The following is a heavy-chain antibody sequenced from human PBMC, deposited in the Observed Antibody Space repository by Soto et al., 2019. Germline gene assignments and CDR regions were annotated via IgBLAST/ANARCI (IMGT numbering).Heavy chain of an antibody. CDR2: MNPNSGNR. Sequence: QVQLVQSGAEVKKPGASVKVSCKASRYTFTSYDIDWVRQATGQGLEWVGWMNPNSGNRGYAQKFQGRVTMTRNTSISTAYMELSSLRSEDTAVYYCAREAAALGNDYWGQGTLVTVSS. V-gene: IGHV1-8*01. CDR3: AREAAALGNDY. CDR1: RYTFTSYD. D-gene: IGHD2-2*01. J-gene: IGHJ4*02.